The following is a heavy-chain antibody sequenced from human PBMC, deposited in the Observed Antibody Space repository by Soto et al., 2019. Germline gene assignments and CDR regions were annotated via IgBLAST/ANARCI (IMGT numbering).Heavy chain of an antibody. CDR3: ARGPLTGTALIGDKKLGC. CDR1: GFTFSAFA. J-gene: IGHJ4*02. V-gene: IGHV3-23*01. CDR2: ISGRGTII. D-gene: IGHD1-7*01. Sequence: GGSLRLSCAASGFTFSAFAMSWVRQAPGGGLEWVSIISGRGTIIYYAHSVNGLFIISRDNSQSSVYLQMNSPRAEDKAVYFCARGPLTGTALIGDKKLGCWGQGTLVTVSS.